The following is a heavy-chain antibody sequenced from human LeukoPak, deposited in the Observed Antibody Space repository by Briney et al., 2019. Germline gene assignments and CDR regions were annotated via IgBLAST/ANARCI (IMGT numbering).Heavy chain of an antibody. D-gene: IGHD3-10*01. Sequence: GGSLRLSCAASGFTFSSYDMSWVRQAPGKGLEWVSSVSGSGSRTYCADSVKGRFTISRDNSKNTLYLQMNSLRGEDTAVYYCAKDWYGEDSWGQGTLVTVSS. CDR3: AKDWYGEDS. V-gene: IGHV3-23*01. CDR2: VSGSGSRT. J-gene: IGHJ4*02. CDR1: GFTFSSYD.